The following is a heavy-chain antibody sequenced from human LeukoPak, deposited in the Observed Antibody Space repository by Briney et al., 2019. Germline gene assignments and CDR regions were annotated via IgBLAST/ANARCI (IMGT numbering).Heavy chain of an antibody. D-gene: IGHD3-22*01. CDR2: INHSGST. J-gene: IGHJ4*02. V-gene: IGHV4-34*01. Sequence: PSETLSLTCAVYGGSFSGYYWSWIRQPPGKGLEWIGEINHSGSTNYNPSLKSRVTISVDTSKNQFSLKLSSVTAADTAVYYCARAEWGSGYIPTDYWGQGTLVTVSS. CDR3: ARAEWGSGYIPTDY. CDR1: GGSFSGYY.